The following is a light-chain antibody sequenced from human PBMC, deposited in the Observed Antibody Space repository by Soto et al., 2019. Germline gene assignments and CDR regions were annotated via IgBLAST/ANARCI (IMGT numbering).Light chain of an antibody. CDR2: SNN. CDR3: AAWDDRLNGDV. V-gene: IGLV1-44*01. J-gene: IGLJ1*01. Sequence: QSVLTQPPSASGTPGQRVTISCSGSSSNIGSNTINWYQQLPGTAPKLLIYSNNQRPSGVHDRFSGSKSGTSASLAISGLQSEDEADYYCAAWDDRLNGDVFGTGTKLTVL. CDR1: SSNIGSNT.